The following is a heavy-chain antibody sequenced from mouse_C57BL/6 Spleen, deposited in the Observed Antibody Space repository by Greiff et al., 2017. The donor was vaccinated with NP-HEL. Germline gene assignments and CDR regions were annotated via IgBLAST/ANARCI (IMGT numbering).Heavy chain of an antibody. CDR3: ARSITTVVANAMDY. CDR1: GYSFTDYN. J-gene: IGHJ4*01. V-gene: IGHV1-39*01. Sequence: EVQLQQSGPELVKPGASVKISCKASGYSFTDYNMNWVKQSNGKSLEWIGVFNPNYGTTSYNQKFKGKATLTVDQSSSTAYMQLNSLTSEDSAVYYCARSITTVVANAMDYWGQGTSVTVSS. D-gene: IGHD1-1*01. CDR2: FNPNYGTT.